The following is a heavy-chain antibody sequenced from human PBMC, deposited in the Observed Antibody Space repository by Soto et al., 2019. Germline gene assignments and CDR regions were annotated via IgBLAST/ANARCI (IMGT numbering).Heavy chain of an antibody. CDR1: GFTFSSYG. Sequence: GGSLRLSCAASGFTFSSYGIHWVRQAPGKGLEWVAVISYDGSNKYYADSVKGRFTISRNNSKNTLYLQMNSLRAEDTAVYYCTKDRNRPVYSSGWYYYYGMDVWGQGTTVTVSS. D-gene: IGHD6-19*01. V-gene: IGHV3-30*18. CDR3: TKDRNRPVYSSGWYYYYGMDV. CDR2: ISYDGSNK. J-gene: IGHJ6*02.